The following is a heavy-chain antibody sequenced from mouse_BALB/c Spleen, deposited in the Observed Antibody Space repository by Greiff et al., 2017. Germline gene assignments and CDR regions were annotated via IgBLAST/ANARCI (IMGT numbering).Heavy chain of an antibody. CDR2: IDPETGGT. V-gene: IGHV1-15*01. CDR3: TRPSTVVATVDY. Sequence: QVQLQQSGAELVRPGASVTLSCKASGYTFTDYEMHWVKQKPVHGLEWIGAIDPETGGTAYNQKFKGKATLTADKSSSTAYMELRSLTSEDSAVYYCTRPSTVVATVDYWGQGTSVTVSS. CDR1: GYTFTDYE. D-gene: IGHD1-1*01. J-gene: IGHJ4*01.